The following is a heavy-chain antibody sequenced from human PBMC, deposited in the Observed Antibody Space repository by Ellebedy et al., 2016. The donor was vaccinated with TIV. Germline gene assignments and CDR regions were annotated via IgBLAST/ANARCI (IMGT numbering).Heavy chain of an antibody. CDR3: ARVYDSIDY. D-gene: IGHD3-22*01. V-gene: IGHV3-7*01. Sequence: GESLKISCAASGFTFSRFYMAWVRQAPGKGLEWVANIKQDGSEKYYVDSVKCRFTISRDNAKNSLYLQMNSLRAEDTAVYYCARVYDSIDYWGQGTLVTVSS. CDR1: GFTFSRFY. CDR2: IKQDGSEK. J-gene: IGHJ4*02.